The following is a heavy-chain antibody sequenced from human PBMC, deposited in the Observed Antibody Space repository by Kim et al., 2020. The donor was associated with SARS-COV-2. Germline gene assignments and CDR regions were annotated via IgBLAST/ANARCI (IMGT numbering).Heavy chain of an antibody. CDR3: AKDPSGGSKVY. V-gene: IGHV3-23*01. D-gene: IGHD2-2*01. J-gene: IGHJ4*02. Sequence: FYPDTVTDRYTIPKDNSKHTLYLQMNSLRAEDTAVYYCAKDPSGGSKVYWGQGTLVTVSS.